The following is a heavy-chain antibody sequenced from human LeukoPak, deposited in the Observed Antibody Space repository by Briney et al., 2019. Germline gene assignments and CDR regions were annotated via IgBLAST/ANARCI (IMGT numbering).Heavy chain of an antibody. CDR1: GGSLRGYY. V-gene: IGHV4-34*01. CDR3: ARGLGCSRTSCSSDPRNWFDP. J-gene: IGHJ5*02. D-gene: IGHD2-2*01. Sequence: SETVSLTRGVYGGSLRGYYWSGIRQPPEKGLEWIGEINHSGSTNYNPSLKSRVTISVDTYKNQFSLKLSSVTAADTAVYYCARGLGCSRTSCSSDPRNWFDPWGQGTLVTVSS. CDR2: INHSGST.